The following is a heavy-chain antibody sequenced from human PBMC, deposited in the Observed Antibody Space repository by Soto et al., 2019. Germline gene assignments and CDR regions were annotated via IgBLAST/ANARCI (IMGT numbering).Heavy chain of an antibody. CDR1: GCTFRAYW. CDR3: ARRREGTGRTLDY. CDR2: IDQDGSGK. V-gene: IGHV3-7*05. D-gene: IGHD1-1*01. J-gene: IGHJ4*02. Sequence: EVHLVESGGGLVQRGGSLRLSCAASGCTFRAYWMSWVRQAPGKGLEWVANIDQDGSGKYYVDSVRGRFTISRDNAHNSLYLQTNSLRDEDTAVYFCARRREGTGRTLDYWGQGTLVTVSS.